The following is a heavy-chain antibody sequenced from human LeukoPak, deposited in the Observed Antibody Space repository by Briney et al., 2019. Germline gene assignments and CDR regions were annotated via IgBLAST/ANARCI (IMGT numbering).Heavy chain of an antibody. Sequence: ASVKVSCKASGYTFTGYYMHWVRQAPGQGLEWMGRINPNSGGTNYAQKFQGRVTMTRDTSTSTVYMELSSLRSEDTAVYYCARGGPVRMEPWFDPWGQGTLVTVSS. CDR2: INPNSGGT. D-gene: IGHD1-1*01. V-gene: IGHV1-2*06. CDR1: GYTFTGYY. J-gene: IGHJ5*02. CDR3: ARGGPVRMEPWFDP.